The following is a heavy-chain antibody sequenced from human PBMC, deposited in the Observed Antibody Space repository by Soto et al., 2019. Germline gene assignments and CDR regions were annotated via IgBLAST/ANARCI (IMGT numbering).Heavy chain of an antibody. D-gene: IGHD4-4*01. J-gene: IGHJ6*02. CDR2: IIPIFGTA. Sequence: QVQLVQSGAEVKKPGSSVKVSCTASGGTFSSYAISWVRQAPGQGLEWMGGIIPIFGTANCAQKFQGRVTIPADESTRKAYLELSSLRSEDTAVYYCARDVRGPGGYSNCGIYYYYGMDVWGQGTTVTVSS. CDR3: ARDVRGPGGYSNCGIYYYYGMDV. CDR1: GGTFSSYA. V-gene: IGHV1-69*01.